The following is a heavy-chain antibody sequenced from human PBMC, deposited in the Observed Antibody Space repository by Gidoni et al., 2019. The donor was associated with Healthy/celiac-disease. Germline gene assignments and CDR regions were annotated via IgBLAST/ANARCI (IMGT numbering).Heavy chain of an antibody. CDR1: GFTFSNAW. Sequence: EVQLVESGGGLVKPGGSLRLSCAASGFTFSNAWMSWVRQAPGKGLEWVGRIKSKTDGGTTDYAAPVKGRFTISRDDSKNTLYLQMNSLKTEDTAVYYCTTIVVVTDRGFRVCYFDYWGQGTLVTVSS. V-gene: IGHV3-15*01. D-gene: IGHD2-21*02. CDR3: TTIVVVTDRGFRVCYFDY. CDR2: IKSKTDGGTT. J-gene: IGHJ4*02.